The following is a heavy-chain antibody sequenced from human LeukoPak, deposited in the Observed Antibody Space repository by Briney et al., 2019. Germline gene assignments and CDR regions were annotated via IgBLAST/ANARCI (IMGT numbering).Heavy chain of an antibody. V-gene: IGHV3-7*01. CDR3: AREVVPAALISNYLDY. CDR1: GFTFRSYW. CDR2: IKQDGSEK. Sequence: GRSLRLSCAAAGFTFRSYWMSWVRQAPGKGLGWVANIKQDGSEKYYVDSVKGRFTISRDNAKNSLYLQMNSLRAEDTAVYYCAREVVPAALISNYLDYWGQGTLVTVSS. D-gene: IGHD2-2*01. J-gene: IGHJ4*02.